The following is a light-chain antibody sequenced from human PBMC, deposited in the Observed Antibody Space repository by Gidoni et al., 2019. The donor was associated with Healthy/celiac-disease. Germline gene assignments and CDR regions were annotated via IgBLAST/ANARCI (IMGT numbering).Light chain of an antibody. V-gene: IGKV1-39*01. CDR2: AAS. CDR3: QQSYSTPCT. J-gene: IGKJ3*01. Sequence: DLQMPQPPSSLSASVGDRVTITCRASQSISSYLNWYQQKPGKAPKLLIYAASSLQSGVPSRFSGSGSGTDFTLTISSLQPEDFATYYCQQSYSTPCTFGRGTKVDIK. CDR1: QSISSY.